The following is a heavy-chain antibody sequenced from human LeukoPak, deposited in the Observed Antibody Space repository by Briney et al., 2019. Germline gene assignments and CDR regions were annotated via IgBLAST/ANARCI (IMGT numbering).Heavy chain of an antibody. CDR3: AKVQWSLIDNYYYYYYMDV. D-gene: IGHD2-15*01. J-gene: IGHJ6*03. CDR1: GFTFSSYW. CDR2: INNDGTYT. Sequence: PGGSLRLSCAASGFTFSSYWFHWVRQTPGKGLVWVARINNDGTYTTYADSVKGRFTISRDNSKNTLYLQMNSLRAEDTAVYYCAKVQWSLIDNYYYYYYMDVWGKGTTVTISS. V-gene: IGHV3-74*01.